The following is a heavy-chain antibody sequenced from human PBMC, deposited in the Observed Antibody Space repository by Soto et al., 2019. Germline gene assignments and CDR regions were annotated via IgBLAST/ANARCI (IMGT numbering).Heavy chain of an antibody. CDR1: CGSISSGGYY. V-gene: IGHV4-31*03. J-gene: IGHJ4*02. Sequence: SETLSLTCTVSCGSISSGGYYWSWIRQHPGKGLEWIGYIYYSGSTYYNPSLKSRVTISVDTSKNQFSLKLSSVTAADTAVYYCASNSGSAPYYFDYWGQGTLVTVSS. D-gene: IGHD6-19*01. CDR3: ASNSGSAPYYFDY. CDR2: IYYSGST.